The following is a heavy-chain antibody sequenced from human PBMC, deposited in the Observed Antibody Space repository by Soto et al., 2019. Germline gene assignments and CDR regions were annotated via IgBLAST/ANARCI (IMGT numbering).Heavy chain of an antibody. CDR2: ISYDGSNK. CDR3: ARVVGIRDYYYNGMDV. V-gene: IGHV3-30-3*01. J-gene: IGHJ6*02. CDR1: GFTFSSYA. D-gene: IGHD3-10*01. Sequence: QVQLVESGGGVVQPGRSLRLSCAASGFTFSSYAMHWVRQAPGKGLEWVAVISYDGSNKYYADSVKGRFTIARDNSKNTLYRQMNSLRAEDTAVYYCARVVGIRDYYYNGMDVWGQGTTVTVSS.